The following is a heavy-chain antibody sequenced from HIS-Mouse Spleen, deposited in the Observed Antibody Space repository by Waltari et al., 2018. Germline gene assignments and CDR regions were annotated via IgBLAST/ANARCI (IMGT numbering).Heavy chain of an antibody. Sequence: QVQLVESGGGVVQPGRSLRLSCAASGFTFSSYAMHWVRQAPGKGLEWVAVISYDGSNKYYADSVKGRFTISRDNSKNTLYLQMNSLRAEDTDVYYCARDRQQLVRGAFDIWGQGTMVTVSS. J-gene: IGHJ3*02. CDR3: ARDRQQLVRGAFDI. V-gene: IGHV3-30-3*01. CDR1: GFTFSSYA. CDR2: ISYDGSNK. D-gene: IGHD6-13*01.